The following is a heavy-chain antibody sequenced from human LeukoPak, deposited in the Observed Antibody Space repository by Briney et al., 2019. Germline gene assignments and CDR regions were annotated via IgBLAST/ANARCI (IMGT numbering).Heavy chain of an antibody. CDR3: ARGFGSSIPYSYYYYLDV. Sequence: PGGSLRLSCAASGFTFSSYGMHWVRQAPGKGLEWVAFIRYDGSNKYYADSVKGRFTISRDNSKNTLYLHVNSLRPEDTAVYYCARGFGSSIPYSYYYYLDVWGKGTTVTVSS. J-gene: IGHJ6*03. CDR1: GFTFSSYG. CDR2: IRYDGSNK. D-gene: IGHD6-6*01. V-gene: IGHV3-30*02.